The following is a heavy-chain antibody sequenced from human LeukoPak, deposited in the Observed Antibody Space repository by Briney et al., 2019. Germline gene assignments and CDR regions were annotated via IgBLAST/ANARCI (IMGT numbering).Heavy chain of an antibody. D-gene: IGHD4-17*01. CDR2: INHSGST. J-gene: IGHJ4*02. CDR3: ASLMTTVTTSGDY. Sequence: SETLSLTCAVYGGSFSGYYWSWFRKPPGKGLEWIGEINHSGSTNYNPSLKSRVTISVDTSKNQFSLKLSSVTAADTAVYYCASLMTTVTTSGDYWGQGTLVTVSS. CDR1: GGSFSGYY. V-gene: IGHV4-34*01.